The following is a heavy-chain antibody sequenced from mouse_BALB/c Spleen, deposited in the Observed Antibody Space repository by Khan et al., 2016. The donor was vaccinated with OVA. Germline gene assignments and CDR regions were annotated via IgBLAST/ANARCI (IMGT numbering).Heavy chain of an antibody. CDR2: IYPNNGDT. CDR3: ARSGYGSFAY. Sequence: VQLQQSGPELVKPGVSVKISCRASGYTFTDYIMDWVKQSHGKSLEWIGYIYPNNGDTGYNQKFKTKATLTVDNSSSTAYMELRSLTSEDSAVYYCARSGYGSFAYWGQGTLVTVSA. CDR1: GYTFTDYI. D-gene: IGHD1-2*01. J-gene: IGHJ3*01. V-gene: IGHV1S29*02.